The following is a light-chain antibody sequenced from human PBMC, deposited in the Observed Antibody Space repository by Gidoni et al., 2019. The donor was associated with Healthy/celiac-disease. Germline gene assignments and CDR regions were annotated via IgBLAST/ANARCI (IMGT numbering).Light chain of an antibody. CDR2: DAS. Sequence: DIQMTQSPSTLSASVGDRVTLPCRASQSISSLLAWYQPKPGKAPKLLIYDASSLESGVPSRFSGSVSGTEFTLTISSLQTDDFATYYCQKYNSYPITFGPGTKVDIK. J-gene: IGKJ3*01. CDR3: QKYNSYPIT. V-gene: IGKV1-5*01. CDR1: QSISSL.